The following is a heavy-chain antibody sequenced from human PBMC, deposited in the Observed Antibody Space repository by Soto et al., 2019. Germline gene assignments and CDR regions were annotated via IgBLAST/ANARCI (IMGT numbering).Heavy chain of an antibody. V-gene: IGHV1-18*01. D-gene: IGHD6-19*01. J-gene: IGHJ5*01. CDR1: GYTFTTTR. CDR3: PSDRSGWYDF. Sequence: QVQLVQSAAEVGKPGASVKVSCKASGYTFTTTRLSWVRQAPAQGLEWMGWIRPHNGDTHYAQKFQGRVTMTADTSTTTAYMEVRRLRPADRAVFYCPSDRSGWYDFWGQGTLVTVPS. CDR2: IRPHNGDT.